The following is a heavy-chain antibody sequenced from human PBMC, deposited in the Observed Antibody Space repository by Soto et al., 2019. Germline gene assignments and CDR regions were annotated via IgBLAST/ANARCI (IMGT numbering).Heavy chain of an antibody. V-gene: IGHV4-59*01. Sequence: PSETLSLTCTVSGGSISSYYWSWIRQPPGKGLEWIGYIYYSGSTNYNPSLKSRVTISVDTSKNQFSLKLSSVTAADTAVYYCERETTCCSSTSCYCYFYYWGQGTLVTVSS. CDR2: IYYSGST. CDR1: GGSISSYY. J-gene: IGHJ4*02. D-gene: IGHD2-2*01. CDR3: ERETTCCSSTSCYCYFYY.